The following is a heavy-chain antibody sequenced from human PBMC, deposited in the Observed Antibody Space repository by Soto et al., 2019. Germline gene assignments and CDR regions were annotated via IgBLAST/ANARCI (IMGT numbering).Heavy chain of an antibody. CDR1: GFTFSSYE. V-gene: IGHV3-48*03. D-gene: IGHD6-13*01. CDR2: ISTSGSII. Sequence: PGGSLRLSCAASGFTFSSYEMNWVRQAPGKGLEWVSYISTSGSIIYYADSVKGRFNISRDNAKNSVYLQMNSLRAEDTAIYYCARDIGRGASSSFDYWGQGTLVTVSS. J-gene: IGHJ4*02. CDR3: ARDIGRGASSSFDY.